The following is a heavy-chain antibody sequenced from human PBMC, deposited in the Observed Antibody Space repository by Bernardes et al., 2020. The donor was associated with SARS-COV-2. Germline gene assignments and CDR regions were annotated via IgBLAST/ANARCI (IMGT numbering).Heavy chain of an antibody. D-gene: IGHD6-25*01. CDR2: INPSGDP. CDR3: ARSQRVDRRGAYGMDV. V-gene: IGHV4-34*01. CDR1: GGSFRGYY. J-gene: IGHJ6*02. Sequence: SETLSLTCAVYGGSFRGYYWSWIRQPPGKGLEWIGEINPSGDPNYNPSLESRVTISVDTSKNQFSLKLRSVTAADTALYYCARSQRVDRRGAYGMDVWGQGTTVTVSS.